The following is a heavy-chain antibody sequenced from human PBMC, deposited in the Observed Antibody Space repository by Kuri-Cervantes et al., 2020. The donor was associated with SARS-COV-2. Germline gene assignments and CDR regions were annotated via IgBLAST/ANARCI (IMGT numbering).Heavy chain of an antibody. J-gene: IGHJ4*02. CDR3: ARRVGEMKYYFDY. V-gene: IGHV1-18*01. CDR1: GYTFTSYG. D-gene: IGHD1-26*01. CDR2: ISAYNGNT. Sequence: ASVKVSCKASGYTFTSYGISWVRQAPGQGLEWMGWISAYNGNTNYAQKLQGRVTMTTDTYTTTAYLELRSLRSADTAVYYCARRVGEMKYYFDYWGQGTLVTVSS.